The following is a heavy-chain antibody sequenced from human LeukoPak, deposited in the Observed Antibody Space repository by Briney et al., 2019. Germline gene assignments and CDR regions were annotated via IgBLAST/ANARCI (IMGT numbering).Heavy chain of an antibody. D-gene: IGHD3-22*01. CDR1: GGSISSGSYY. J-gene: IGHJ4*02. Sequence: SQTLSLTCTVSGGSISSGSYYWSWIRQPAGKGPEWIGRIYTSGSTNYNPSLKSRVTISVDTSKNQFSLKLSSVTAADTAVYYCARLASTYYYDSPFDYWGQGTLVTVSS. V-gene: IGHV4-61*02. CDR3: ARLASTYYYDSPFDY. CDR2: IYTSGST.